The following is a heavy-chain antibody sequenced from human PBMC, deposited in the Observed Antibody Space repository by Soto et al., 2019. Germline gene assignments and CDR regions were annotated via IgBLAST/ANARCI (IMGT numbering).Heavy chain of an antibody. V-gene: IGHV3-53*04. CDR3: AEPTRNFDY. CDR1: GFTVSDNY. Sequence: EVQLVESGGDLVQPGGSLRLSCAASGFTVSDNYMTWVRQAPGKGLEWVSVIYSGGTTYYADSVKGRFTISRQSSKNTVYLQMNSLRTEDTAVYYCAEPTRNFDYWGQGTVVTVSS. J-gene: IGHJ4*02. CDR2: IYSGGTT. D-gene: IGHD6-6*01.